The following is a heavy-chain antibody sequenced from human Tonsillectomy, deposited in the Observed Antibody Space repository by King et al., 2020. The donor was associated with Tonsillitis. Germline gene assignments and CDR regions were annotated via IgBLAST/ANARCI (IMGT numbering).Heavy chain of an antibody. J-gene: IGHJ4*02. CDR1: GGTFSSYA. Sequence: VQLVQSGAEMKKPGSSVKVSCKASGGTFSSYAINWVRQAPGQGLEWMGGIIPIFGTTNYAQKFQGRVTITADESTSTAYMELSSLRSEDTAVYYCARDQNDGKSWEEGGVTGWGQGTLVTVS. V-gene: IGHV1-69*01. CDR2: IIPIFGTT. CDR3: ARDQNDGKSWEEGGVTG. D-gene: IGHD3-16*01.